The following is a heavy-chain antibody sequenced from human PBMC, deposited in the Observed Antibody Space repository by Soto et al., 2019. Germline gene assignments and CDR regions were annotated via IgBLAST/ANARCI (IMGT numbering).Heavy chain of an antibody. CDR3: ARDDWLRAFDI. CDR1: GFTFSTRR. Sequence: PGGSLRLSCAASGFTFSTRRMNWVRQAPGKGLAWVSNINSGRSYTYYADSVKGRFTISRDNAKNSLYLQMNSLRAEDTAVYYCARDDWLRAFDIWGQGTMVTVSS. V-gene: IGHV3-21*01. CDR2: INSGRSYT. J-gene: IGHJ3*02. D-gene: IGHD3-9*01.